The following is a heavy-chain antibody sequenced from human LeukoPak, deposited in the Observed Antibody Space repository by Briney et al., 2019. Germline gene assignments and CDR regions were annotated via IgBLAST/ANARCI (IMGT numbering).Heavy chain of an antibody. D-gene: IGHD5-12*01. V-gene: IGHV3-30-3*01. CDR1: GFTFSTYA. Sequence: GGSLRLSCAASGFTFSTYAMHWVRQTPGKGLEGVAVVSFDGTSKYYAGSVKGRLTISRDNSKNTLYLQMNNVRTEDTAVYSCARGGAWLRLDAFDLWGQGTVVTVSS. CDR2: VSFDGTSK. J-gene: IGHJ3*01. CDR3: ARGGAWLRLDAFDL.